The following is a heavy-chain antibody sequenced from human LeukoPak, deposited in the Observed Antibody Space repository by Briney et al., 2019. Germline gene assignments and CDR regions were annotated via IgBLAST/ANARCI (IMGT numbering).Heavy chain of an antibody. CDR2: IYYSGST. CDR1: GGSISSYY. D-gene: IGHD2-15*01. J-gene: IGHJ4*02. V-gene: IGHV4-59*01. CDR3: AREGGSGGSAYYFDY. Sequence: SETLSLTCTVSGGSISSYYWSWIRQPPGKGLEWIGYIYYSGSTNYNPSLKSRVTISVDTSKNQFSLKLSSVTAADTAVYYCAREGGSGGSAYYFDYWGQGPLVTVSS.